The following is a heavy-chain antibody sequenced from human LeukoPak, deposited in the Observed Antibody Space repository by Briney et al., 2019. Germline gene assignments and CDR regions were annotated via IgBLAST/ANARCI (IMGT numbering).Heavy chain of an antibody. Sequence: SETLSLTCAVYGGSFSGYYWSWIRQPPGKGLEWIGEINHSGSTNYNPSIKSRVTISVDTSKNQFSLNLTSVTAADTAVYYCARLYIGEYSRSTNYNWFDPWGQGTLVTVSS. V-gene: IGHV4-34*01. CDR2: INHSGST. D-gene: IGHD6-6*01. J-gene: IGHJ5*02. CDR3: ARLYIGEYSRSTNYNWFDP. CDR1: GGSFSGYY.